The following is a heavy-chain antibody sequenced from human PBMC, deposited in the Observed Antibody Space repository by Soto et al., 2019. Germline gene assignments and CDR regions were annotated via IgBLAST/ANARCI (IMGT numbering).Heavy chain of an antibody. CDR3: ARMCSGGSCYSGLDY. V-gene: IGHV3-11*01. CDR1: GFTFSDYY. CDR2: ISSSGSTI. D-gene: IGHD2-15*01. J-gene: IGHJ4*02. Sequence: GGSLRLSCAASGFTFSDYYMSWIRQAPGKGLEWVSYISSSGSTIYHADSVKGRFTISRDNAKNSLYLQMNSLRAEDTAVYYCARMCSGGSCYSGLDYWGQGTLVTVSS.